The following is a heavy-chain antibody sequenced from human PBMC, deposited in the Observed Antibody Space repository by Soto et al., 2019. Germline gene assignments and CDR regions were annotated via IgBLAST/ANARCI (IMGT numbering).Heavy chain of an antibody. J-gene: IGHJ4*02. V-gene: IGHV3-33*01. CDR2: IWYDGSNK. D-gene: IGHD4-17*01. CDR1: GFTFSSYG. CDR3: ARAAFDIMTTVTHFDY. Sequence: GGSLRLSCAASGFTFSSYGMHWVRQAPGKGLEWVAVIWYDGSNKYYADSVKGRFTISRDNSKNTLYLQMNSLRAEDTAVYYCARAAFDIMTTVTHFDYWGQGTLVTVSS.